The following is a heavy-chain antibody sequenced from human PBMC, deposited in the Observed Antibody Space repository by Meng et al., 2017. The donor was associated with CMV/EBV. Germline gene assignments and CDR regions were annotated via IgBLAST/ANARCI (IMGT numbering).Heavy chain of an antibody. CDR1: FSSYS. Sequence: FSSYSMNWVRQAPGKGLEWVSSISRSSSYIYYADSVKGRFTISRDNAKNSLYLQMNSLRAEDTAVYYCARDPSGIAAAGTGGGFDYWGQGTLVTVSS. D-gene: IGHD6-13*01. J-gene: IGHJ4*02. V-gene: IGHV3-21*01. CDR2: ISRSSSYI. CDR3: ARDPSGIAAAGTGGGFDY.